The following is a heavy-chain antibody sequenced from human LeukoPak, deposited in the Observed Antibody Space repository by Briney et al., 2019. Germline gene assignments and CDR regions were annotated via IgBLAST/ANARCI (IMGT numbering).Heavy chain of an antibody. Sequence: QLGGSLRLSCEAPGFTFSSYAMSWVGQAPGKGLEWVSVISVSGGTTHYADSVKGRFTISRDNSKNTLYLQMNSLRGEDTAVYYCAKDGQVNQPDRVFTDWGQGTLVVVSS. CDR1: GFTFSSYA. V-gene: IGHV3-23*01. D-gene: IGHD3-22*01. J-gene: IGHJ4*02. CDR3: AKDGQVNQPDRVFTD. CDR2: ISVSGGTT.